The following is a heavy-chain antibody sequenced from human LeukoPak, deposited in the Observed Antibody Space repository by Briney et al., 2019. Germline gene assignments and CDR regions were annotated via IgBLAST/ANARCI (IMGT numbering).Heavy chain of an antibody. J-gene: IGHJ4*02. V-gene: IGHV3-7*01. CDR1: GFIFSSCW. CDR3: ARERTYSGSGSTYPYYDY. D-gene: IGHD3-10*01. Sequence: GGXLRLSXAASGFIFSSCWMSWVRQSPGKGVEWVANIKQDGSEKYYVDSVKGRFTISRDNAKNAVYLEMNSLRVGDTAVYYCARERTYSGSGSTYPYYDYWGQGTLVTVSS. CDR2: IKQDGSEK.